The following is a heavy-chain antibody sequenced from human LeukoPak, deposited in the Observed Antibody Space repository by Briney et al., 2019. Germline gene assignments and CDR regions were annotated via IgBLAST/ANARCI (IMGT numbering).Heavy chain of an antibody. V-gene: IGHV4-34*01. CDR1: GGSFSGYY. J-gene: IGHJ6*03. CDR2: INHSRIA. Sequence: PSETLSLTRVVSGGSFSGYYWSWARLSPGKGLDWIGEINHSRIANYNVSLKSQFSISLDSSKNQFSLMLNSVTAADSAVYYCARGDYYYMDVWGKGTTVTVSS. CDR3: ARGDYYYMDV.